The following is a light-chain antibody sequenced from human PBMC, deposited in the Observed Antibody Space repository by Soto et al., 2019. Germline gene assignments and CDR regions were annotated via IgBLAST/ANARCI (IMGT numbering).Light chain of an antibody. Sequence: TQMTQSPSSVSASVGDRVTITCRASQVVYSWLAWYQQKPGKAPILLIYSASSLQSGVPSRFSGSGSGTDFTLTISGLQPEDSATYFCQQANSFPLTFGGGTKVEIK. CDR2: SAS. CDR3: QQANSFPLT. V-gene: IGKV1-12*01. CDR1: QVVYSW. J-gene: IGKJ4*01.